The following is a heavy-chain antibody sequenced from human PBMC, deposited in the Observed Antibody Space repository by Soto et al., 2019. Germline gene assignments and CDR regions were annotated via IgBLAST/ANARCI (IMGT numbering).Heavy chain of an antibody. Sequence: TLSLTCTVTEGSVSTLGCEWSWIRQHPGKGREWIGYSYFAGTTYSNPSLKSRIYLSVDTSKNQFSLRLSSVTASDTAVYFCARVPFGYYDGGAYYQFNYFDPWGQGTLVTVYS. CDR2: SYFAGTT. V-gene: IGHV4-31*03. CDR3: ARVPFGYYDGGAYYQFNYFDP. CDR1: EGSVSTLGCE. D-gene: IGHD3-22*01. J-gene: IGHJ5*02.